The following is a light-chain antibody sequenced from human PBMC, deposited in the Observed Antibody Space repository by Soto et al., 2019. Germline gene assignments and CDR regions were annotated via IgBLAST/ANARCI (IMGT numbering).Light chain of an antibody. CDR3: QQYGTSHT. J-gene: IGKJ4*01. V-gene: IGKV3-20*01. CDR2: GAS. CDR1: QSLTSSY. Sequence: EIVLTQSPGTLSLSPGERVTLSCRASQSLTSSYLAWYQQKPGQAPRLLIYGASSRATGIPDRFSGSGSGTDFTLTISRLEPEDFAVYYCQQYGTSHTFGGGTKVEI.